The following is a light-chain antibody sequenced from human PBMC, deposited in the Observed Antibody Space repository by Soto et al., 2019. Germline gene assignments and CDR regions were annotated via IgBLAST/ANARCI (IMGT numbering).Light chain of an antibody. Sequence: DIQMTQSPSSLSASVGDRVTITCQASQDISNYLNWYQQKPGKAPKLLIYDASNLETGVPSRFSGSGPGTDFTFTISSLQPEDIATYYCQQYDNLQYTFGQGTKLEIK. CDR1: QDISNY. CDR3: QQYDNLQYT. CDR2: DAS. J-gene: IGKJ2*01. V-gene: IGKV1-33*01.